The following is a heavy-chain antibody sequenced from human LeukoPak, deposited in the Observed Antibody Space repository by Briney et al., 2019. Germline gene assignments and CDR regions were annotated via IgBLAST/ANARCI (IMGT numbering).Heavy chain of an antibody. J-gene: IGHJ4*02. V-gene: IGHV4-59*08. D-gene: IGHD6-6*01. Sequence: ASETLSLTCTVSGGSISSYYWTWIRQPPGKGLGLEWIGYIYYSGGTNYNPSLKGRVAISIDTSKNQVSLKLSSVTAADTAVYCCARLWDSSSSLYYWGQGTAVSVSS. CDR2: IYYSGGT. CDR3: ARLWDSSSSLYY. CDR1: GGSISSYY.